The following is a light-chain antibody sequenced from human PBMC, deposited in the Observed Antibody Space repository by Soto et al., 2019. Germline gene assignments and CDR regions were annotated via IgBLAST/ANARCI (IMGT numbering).Light chain of an antibody. CDR2: SAS. CDR3: QQYNNWPPRT. CDR1: QSISNS. V-gene: IGKV3-15*01. J-gene: IGKJ2*01. Sequence: EIVMTQSPASLSVSPGETATLSCRASQSISNSLAWYQQKPGQAPSLLIYSASTRATGIPARFSGSGSGTEFTLTISSLQSEHSALYYCQQYNNWPPRTFGQGTKLEIK.